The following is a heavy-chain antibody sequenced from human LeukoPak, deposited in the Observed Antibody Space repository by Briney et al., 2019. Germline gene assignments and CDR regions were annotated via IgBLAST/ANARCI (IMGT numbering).Heavy chain of an antibody. D-gene: IGHD3-10*01. CDR2: ISAYNGNT. Sequence: GASVKVSCKASGYTFTSYGISWVRQAPGQGLEWMGWISAYNGNTSYAQKLQGRVTMTTDTSTSTAYMELRSLRSDDTAVYYCARDYGSGSYFHHFDYWGQGTLVTVSS. J-gene: IGHJ4*02. V-gene: IGHV1-18*04. CDR3: ARDYGSGSYFHHFDY. CDR1: GYTFTSYG.